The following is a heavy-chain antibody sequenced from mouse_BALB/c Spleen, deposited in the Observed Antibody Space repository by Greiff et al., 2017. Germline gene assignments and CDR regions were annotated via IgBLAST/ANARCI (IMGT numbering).Heavy chain of an antibody. D-gene: IGHD2-14*01. J-gene: IGHJ4*01. CDR2: ISTYYGDA. Sequence: QVQLQQSGAELVRPGVSVKISCKGSGYTFTDYAMHWVKQSHAKSLEWIGVISTYYGDASYNQKFKGKATMTVDKSSSTAYMELARLTSEDSAIYYCARRDYRYHTYAMDYWGQGTSVTVSS. V-gene: IGHV1S137*01. CDR3: ARRDYRYHTYAMDY. CDR1: GYTFTDYA.